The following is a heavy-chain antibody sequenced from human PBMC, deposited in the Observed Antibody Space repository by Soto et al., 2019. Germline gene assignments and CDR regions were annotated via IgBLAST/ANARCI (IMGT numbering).Heavy chain of an antibody. CDR1: GFTFSSYA. Sequence: GGSLRLSCAAFGFTFSSYAMHWVRQAPGKGLEWVSSISSSGTYIYYAHSVKGRFTISRDNAKNSSFLQMNSLRADDTAIYYYARGGWYEDYWGQGTLVTVSS. CDR3: ARGGWYEDY. CDR2: ISSSGTYI. V-gene: IGHV3-21*01. D-gene: IGHD6-19*01. J-gene: IGHJ4*02.